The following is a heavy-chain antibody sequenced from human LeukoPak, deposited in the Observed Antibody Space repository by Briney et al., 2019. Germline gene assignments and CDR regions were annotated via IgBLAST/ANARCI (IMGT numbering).Heavy chain of an antibody. J-gene: IGHJ4*02. CDR2: ISGSGGST. V-gene: IGHV3-23*01. CDR1: GFTFSSFA. Sequence: PGGSLRLSCAASGFTFSSFAMSWVRQAPGKGLEWISAISGSGGSTYYADSVKGRFTISRDNSKNTLYLQMNSLRAEDTAVYYCAKVDGITIFEVFDYWGQGTLVTVSS. D-gene: IGHD3-3*01. CDR3: AKVDGITIFEVFDY.